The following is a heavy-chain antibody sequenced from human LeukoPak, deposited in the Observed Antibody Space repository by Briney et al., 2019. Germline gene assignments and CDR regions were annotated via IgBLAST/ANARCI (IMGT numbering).Heavy chain of an antibody. Sequence: ASVKVSCKASGYTFTSYDINWVRQATGQGLERMGWVNPNSGHTGYAQKFQGGVTMTRNTSITTAYMELSSLTSEDTAVYYCARGAPGSYCSGGSCPYFDYWGQGTLVSVSS. CDR1: GYTFTSYD. J-gene: IGHJ4*02. CDR3: ARGAPGSYCSGGSCPYFDY. D-gene: IGHD2-15*01. V-gene: IGHV1-8*01. CDR2: VNPNSGHT.